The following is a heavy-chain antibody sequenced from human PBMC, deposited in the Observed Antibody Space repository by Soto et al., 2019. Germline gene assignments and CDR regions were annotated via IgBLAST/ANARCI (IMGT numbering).Heavy chain of an antibody. CDR1: GGSIGSYH. D-gene: IGHD4-17*01. CDR3: ARDTVLTGMFDL. V-gene: IGHV4-59*01. Sequence: PLETLSLTCTVSGGSIGSYHWSWVRQPPGKGLEWIASVYYTGTTNYNPSLGSRVTISIDAPEDQISLKLTSVTAADTAFYYCARDTVLTGMFDLWGQGTLVTVSS. J-gene: IGHJ5*02. CDR2: VYYTGTT.